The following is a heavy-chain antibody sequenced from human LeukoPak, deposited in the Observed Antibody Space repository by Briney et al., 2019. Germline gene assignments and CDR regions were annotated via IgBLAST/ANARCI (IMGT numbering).Heavy chain of an antibody. D-gene: IGHD2-15*01. CDR2: IYYSGST. CDR3: ARGGCSGGSCYSQY. CDR1: GGSISSYY. J-gene: IGHJ4*02. V-gene: IGHV4-59*01. Sequence: KPSETLSLTCTVSGGSISSYYWSWIRQPPGKGLEWIGYIYYSGSTNYNPSLKSRATISVDTSKNQFSLKLSSVTAADTAVYYCARGGCSGGSCYSQYWGQGTLVTVSS.